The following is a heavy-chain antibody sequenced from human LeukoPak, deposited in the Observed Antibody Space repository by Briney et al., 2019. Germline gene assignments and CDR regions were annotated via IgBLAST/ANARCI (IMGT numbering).Heavy chain of an antibody. V-gene: IGHV1-2*04. D-gene: IGHD2-2*01. CDR2: INPNSGGT. CDR3: ARESRGNVYCSSTSCYGRYYYGMDV. J-gene: IGHJ6*02. CDR1: GYTFAGYY. Sequence: ASVKVSCKASGYTFAGYYMHWVRQAPGQGLEWMGWINPNSGGTNYAQEFQGWVTMTRDTSISTAYMELSRLRSDDTAVYYCARESRGNVYCSSTSCYGRYYYGMDVWGQGTTVTVSS.